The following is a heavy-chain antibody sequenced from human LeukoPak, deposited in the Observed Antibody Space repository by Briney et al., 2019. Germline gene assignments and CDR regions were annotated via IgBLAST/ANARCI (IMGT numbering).Heavy chain of an antibody. Sequence: PSETLSLTCTVSGGSISSYYWSWIRQPAGKGLEWIGRIYTSGSTNYNPSLKSRVTMSVDTSKNQFSLKLSSVTAADTAVYYCARVLPYLYGGYAYYFDYWGQGTLVTVSS. CDR2: IYTSGST. CDR1: GGSISSYY. J-gene: IGHJ4*02. V-gene: IGHV4-4*07. CDR3: ARVLPYLYGGYAYYFDY. D-gene: IGHD5-12*01.